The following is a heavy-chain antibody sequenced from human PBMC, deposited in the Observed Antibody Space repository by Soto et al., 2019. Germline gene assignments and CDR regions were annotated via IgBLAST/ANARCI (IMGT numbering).Heavy chain of an antibody. CDR2: ISYDGSKK. CDR3: ARDSDSGSKKLKYYFDY. Sequence: PGGSLRLSCAASGFTFSNYAMHWVRQAPGKGLKWVTIISYDGSKKYYADSVKGRFTISRDNSKNTLYLRMNSLRAEDTAVYYCARDSDSGSKKLKYYFDYWGQGTLVTVSS. J-gene: IGHJ4*02. CDR1: GFTFSNYA. V-gene: IGHV3-30-3*01. D-gene: IGHD3-10*01.